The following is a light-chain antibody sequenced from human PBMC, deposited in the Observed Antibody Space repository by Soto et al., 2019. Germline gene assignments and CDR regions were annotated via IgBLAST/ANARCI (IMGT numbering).Light chain of an antibody. V-gene: IGLV2-14*01. Sequence: QSALTQPASVSGSPGQSITISCTGTSSDVGSYNYVSWYQQHPGKAPRLMIYASSNRPSGVSHRFSGSRSGNTASLTISGLHAPEEPDYPSRSYTTGRTLYVFGSGTKDTV. J-gene: IGLJ1*01. CDR1: SSDVGSYNY. CDR3: RSYTTGRTLYV. CDR2: ASS.